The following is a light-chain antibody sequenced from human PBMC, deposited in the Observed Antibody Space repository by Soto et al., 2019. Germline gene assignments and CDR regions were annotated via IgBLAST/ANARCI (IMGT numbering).Light chain of an antibody. V-gene: IGKV4-1*01. CDR1: QSVLSTSNSRNS. J-gene: IGKJ1*01. Sequence: DIVMTQSPDSLAVSLGERATINCKSSQSVLSTSNSRNSLAWYQQKPGQPPKVIIYWASTREYGVPDRFSGGGSGTDFTLTISILQAEDVALYYCQQYYDTPRTFGQGTKVDIK. CDR2: WAS. CDR3: QQYYDTPRT.